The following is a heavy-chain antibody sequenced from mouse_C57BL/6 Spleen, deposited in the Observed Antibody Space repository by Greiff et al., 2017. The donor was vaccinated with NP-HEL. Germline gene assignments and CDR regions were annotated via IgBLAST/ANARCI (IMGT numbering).Heavy chain of an antibody. Sequence: EVKLVESGGGLVKPGGSLKLSCAASGFTFSDYGMHWVRQAPEKGLEWVAYISSGSSTIYYADTVKGRFTISRDNAKNTLFLQMTSLRSEDTAMYYCARDPYGSSSYWYFDVWGTGTTVTVSS. V-gene: IGHV5-17*01. CDR1: GFTFSDYG. CDR2: ISSGSSTI. J-gene: IGHJ1*03. D-gene: IGHD1-1*01. CDR3: ARDPYGSSSYWYFDV.